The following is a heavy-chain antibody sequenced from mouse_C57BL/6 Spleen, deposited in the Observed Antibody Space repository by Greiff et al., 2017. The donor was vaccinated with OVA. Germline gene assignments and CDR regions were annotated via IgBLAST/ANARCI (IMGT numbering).Heavy chain of an antibody. J-gene: IGHJ3*01. CDR2: IHPSDSDT. Sequence: QVHVKQPGAELVKPGASVKVSCKASGYTFTSYWMHWVKQRPGQGLEWIGRIHPSDSDTNYNQKFKGKATLTVDKSSSTAYMQLSSLTSEDSAVYYCSPMYYYGSSPFAYWGQGTLVTVSA. D-gene: IGHD1-1*01. V-gene: IGHV1-74*01. CDR1: GYTFTSYW. CDR3: SPMYYYGSSPFAY.